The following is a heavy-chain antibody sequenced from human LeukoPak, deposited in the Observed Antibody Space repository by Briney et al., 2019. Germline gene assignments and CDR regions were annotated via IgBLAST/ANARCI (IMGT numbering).Heavy chain of an antibody. CDR2: IYHSGST. V-gene: IGHV4-4*02. D-gene: IGHD1-14*01. CDR3: ARTPGEDWYFDL. Sequence: PSETLSLTCAVSGGSISSSNWWSWVRQPPGKGLEWIGEIYHSGSTNYNPSLKSRVTISVDTSKNQFSLKLSSVTAADTAVYYCARTPGEDWYFDLWGRGTLVTVSS. CDR1: GGSISSSNW. J-gene: IGHJ2*01.